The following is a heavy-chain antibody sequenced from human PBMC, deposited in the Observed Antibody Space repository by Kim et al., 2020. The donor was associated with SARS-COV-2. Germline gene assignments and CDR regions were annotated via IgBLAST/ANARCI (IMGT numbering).Heavy chain of an antibody. J-gene: IGHJ4*02. V-gene: IGHV4-34*01. D-gene: IGHD1-20*01. Sequence: SLESRVTISVDPSKNQFSLKLSAVTAADTAVYYCARARIRYNWKGNYFDYWGQGTLVTVSS. CDR3: ARARIRYNWKGNYFDY.